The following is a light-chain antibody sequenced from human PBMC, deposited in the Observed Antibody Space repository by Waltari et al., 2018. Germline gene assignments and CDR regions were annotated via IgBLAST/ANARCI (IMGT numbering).Light chain of an antibody. CDR2: DVT. CDR3: DSYTSSVTRI. J-gene: IGLJ1*01. Sequence: QSALTQPASVSGSPGQSITISCTGTSSDVGGYNYVAWFQQYPGKAPKLCIYDVTNRFAGVSNRFSGSKSGNTASLTISGLQAEDEADYYCDSYTSSVTRIFGTGTKVTVL. CDR1: SSDVGGYNY. V-gene: IGLV2-14*03.